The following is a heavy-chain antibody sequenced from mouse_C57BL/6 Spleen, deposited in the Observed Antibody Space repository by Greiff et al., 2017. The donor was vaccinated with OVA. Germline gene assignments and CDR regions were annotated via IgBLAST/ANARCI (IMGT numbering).Heavy chain of an antibody. V-gene: IGHV1-26*01. CDR3: ARRDIYYGNYGYAMDY. CDR1: GYTFTDYY. CDR2: INPNNGGT. D-gene: IGHD2-1*01. J-gene: IGHJ4*01. Sequence: EVQLQQSGPELVKPGASVKISCKASGYTFTDYYMNWVKQSHGKSLEWIGDINPNNGGTSYNQKFKGKATLTVDKSSSTAYMELRSLTSEDSAVYYCARRDIYYGNYGYAMDYWGQGTSVTVSS.